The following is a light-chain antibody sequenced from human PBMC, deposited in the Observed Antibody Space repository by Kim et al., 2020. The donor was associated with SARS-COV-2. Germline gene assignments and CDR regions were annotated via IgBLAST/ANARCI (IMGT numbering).Light chain of an antibody. CDR1: QSISTY. J-gene: IGKJ2*01. CDR3: QQRTNWPMYT. V-gene: IGKV3-11*01. Sequence: EVVLTQSPATLSLSPGERATLSCRASQSISTYLAWYQQKPGQAPRPLIYDASNRATGIPARFSGSGSGTDFTLTIISLEPEDFAVYYCQQRTNWPMYTFGQGTKLEI. CDR2: DAS.